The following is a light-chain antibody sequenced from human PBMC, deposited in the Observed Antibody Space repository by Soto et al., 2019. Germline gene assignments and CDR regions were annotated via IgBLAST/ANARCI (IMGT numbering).Light chain of an antibody. V-gene: IGKV1-5*03. CDR3: QQYNGDSRT. CDR2: KAS. J-gene: IGKJ1*01. Sequence: EIQMTQSPSTMSASVGDRIPITCRASQSISSWLAWYQQKPGKVPKLLIYKASSLESGVPSRFSGSGSGTEFTLTISSLQPDDFATYYCQQYNGDSRTFGQGTKVDI. CDR1: QSISSW.